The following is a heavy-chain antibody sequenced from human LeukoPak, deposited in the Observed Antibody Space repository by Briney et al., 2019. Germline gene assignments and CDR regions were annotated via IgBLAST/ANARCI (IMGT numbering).Heavy chain of an antibody. CDR2: ISDSGGST. CDR1: GFTLSNYA. CDR3: ATQNFDY. V-gene: IGHV3-23*01. J-gene: IGHJ4*02. Sequence: GGSLRLSCAASGFTLSNYAMSWVRQAPGQGLEWVSTISDSGGSTYYADSVKGRFTLSRDNSKSTLSLQMNSLRADDTAVYHCATQNFDYWGQGTLVTVSS.